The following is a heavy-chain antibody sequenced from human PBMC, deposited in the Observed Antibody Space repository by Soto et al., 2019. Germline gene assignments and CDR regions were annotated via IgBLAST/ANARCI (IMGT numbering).Heavy chain of an antibody. V-gene: IGHV3-33*01. D-gene: IGHD3-22*01. J-gene: IGHJ6*02. CDR2: IWYDGSNK. CDR1: GFTFSSYG. CDR3: ARDSLRSYYDSSGYKTTYYYYGMDV. Sequence: PGGSLRLSCAASGFTFSSYGMHWVRQAPGKGLEWVAVIWYDGSNKYYADSVKGRFTISRDNSKNTLYLQMNSLRAEDTAVYYCARDSLRSYYDSSGYKTTYYYYGMDVWGQGTTVTVSS.